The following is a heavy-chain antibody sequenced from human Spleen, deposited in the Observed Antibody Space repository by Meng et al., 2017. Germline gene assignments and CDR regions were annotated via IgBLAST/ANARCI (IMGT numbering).Heavy chain of an antibody. CDR1: RYTFTDFF. Sequence: QVQLVQSGPEVMKPGASLMMSCRTSRYTFTDFFLHWVRQAPGQGLEWLGTINSNSGGTAYARKFQGRITLTRDTSASTVYMDLGSLGSEDTAFYYCAREKSPGHFDYLGQGILVTVSS. J-gene: IGHJ4*02. CDR2: INSNSGGT. CDR3: AREKSPGHFDY. V-gene: IGHV1-46*01.